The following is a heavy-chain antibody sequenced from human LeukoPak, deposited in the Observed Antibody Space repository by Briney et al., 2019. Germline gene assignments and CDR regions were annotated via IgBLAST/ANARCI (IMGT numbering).Heavy chain of an antibody. CDR3: ASLYYYDSSGYPKPDY. J-gene: IGHJ4*02. CDR1: GYIFTGYY. Sequence: GASVKVSCKASGYIFTGYYMHWVRQAPGQGLEWMGWINPSSGGTNYAQKFQGRVTITADESTSTAYMELSSLRSEDTAVYYCASLYYYDSSGYPKPDYWGQGTLVTVSS. CDR2: INPSSGGT. V-gene: IGHV1-2*02. D-gene: IGHD3-22*01.